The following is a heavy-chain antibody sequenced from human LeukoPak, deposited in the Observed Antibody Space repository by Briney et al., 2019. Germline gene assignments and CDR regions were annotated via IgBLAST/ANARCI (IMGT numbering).Heavy chain of an antibody. CDR1: GFTFSSYS. D-gene: IGHD3-10*01. Sequence: PGGSLRLSCAASGFTFSSYSMNWVRQAPGKGLEWVSYISSSSSTIYYADSVKGRFTISRDNSKNTLYLQMNSLRADDTAVYYCARDFGLHWFGAMGSDYWGQGTLVTVSS. CDR2: ISSSSSTI. CDR3: ARDFGLHWFGAMGSDY. J-gene: IGHJ4*02. V-gene: IGHV3-48*01.